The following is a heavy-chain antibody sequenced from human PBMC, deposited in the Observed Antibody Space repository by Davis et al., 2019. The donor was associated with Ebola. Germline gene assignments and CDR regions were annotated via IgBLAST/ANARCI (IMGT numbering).Heavy chain of an antibody. J-gene: IGHJ6*03. V-gene: IGHV1-8*01. Sequence: ASVKVSCKASGYTFSSYDINWVRRATGQGLEWMGWMNPDSGNTGYAQKFQGRVTMTRNTSISTAYMELSSLRSEDTAVYYCARGRDNWNYADMDVWGEGTTVTVSS. CDR1: GYTFSSYD. D-gene: IGHD1-7*01. CDR2: MNPDSGNT. CDR3: ARGRDNWNYADMDV.